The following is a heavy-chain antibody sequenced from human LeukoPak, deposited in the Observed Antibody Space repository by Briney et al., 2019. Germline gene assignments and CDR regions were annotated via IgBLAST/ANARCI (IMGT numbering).Heavy chain of an antibody. CDR3: ARAIWDGSGSYFDY. CDR1: GGSISSYY. V-gene: IGHV4-59*01. CDR2: IYYSGST. J-gene: IGHJ4*02. D-gene: IGHD3-10*01. Sequence: SETLSLTCTVSGGSISSYYWSWIRQPPGKGLEWIGYIYYSGSTNYNPSLKSRVTISVDTSKNQFSLKLSSVTAADTAVYYCARAIWDGSGSYFDYWGQGTLVTVSS.